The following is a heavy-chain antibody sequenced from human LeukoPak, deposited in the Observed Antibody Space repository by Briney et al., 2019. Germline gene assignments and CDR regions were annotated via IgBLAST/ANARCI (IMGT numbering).Heavy chain of an antibody. V-gene: IGHV3-23*01. Sequence: GGSLRLSCAVSGFTFSTYAMSWVRQAPGKGLEWVSGINASGGTTNYADSVKGRSTISRDNSKNTLYLQMNSLRAEDTAVYYCAEDRFGSGNYFDYWGQGTLVTVSS. D-gene: IGHD1-26*01. CDR3: AEDRFGSGNYFDY. J-gene: IGHJ4*02. CDR2: INASGGTT. CDR1: GFTFSTYA.